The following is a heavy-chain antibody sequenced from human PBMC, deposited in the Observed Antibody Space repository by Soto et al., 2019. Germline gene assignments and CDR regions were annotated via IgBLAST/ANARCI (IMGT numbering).Heavy chain of an antibody. D-gene: IGHD3-3*01. V-gene: IGHV5-51*01. Sequence: GESLKISCKGSGYSFTCYGSGLGRQMPGKGLEWMWIIYPGYSDTRYSPSFQGQVTISADKSISTSYLQWSSLKASDTAMYYCARLLAGEKYDFWSGYLDHRYYYSGMEVWGQGTTVTLS. CDR1: GYSFTCYG. J-gene: IGHJ6*02. CDR2: IYPGYSDT. CDR3: ARLLAGEKYDFWSGYLDHRYYYSGMEV.